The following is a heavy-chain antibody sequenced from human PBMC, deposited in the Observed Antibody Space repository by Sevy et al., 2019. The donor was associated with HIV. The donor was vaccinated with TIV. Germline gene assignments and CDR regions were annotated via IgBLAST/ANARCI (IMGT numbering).Heavy chain of an antibody. CDR1: GGSFSGYY. Sequence: SETLSLTCAVYGGSFSGYYWSWIRQPPGKGLEWIGEINHSGSTNYNPSLKSRVTISVDTSKNQFSLKLSSVTAADTAVYYCASLYSSSGNYYYYYGMDVWGQGTTVTVSS. J-gene: IGHJ6*02. CDR2: INHSGST. CDR3: ASLYSSSGNYYYYYGMDV. V-gene: IGHV4-34*01. D-gene: IGHD6-6*01.